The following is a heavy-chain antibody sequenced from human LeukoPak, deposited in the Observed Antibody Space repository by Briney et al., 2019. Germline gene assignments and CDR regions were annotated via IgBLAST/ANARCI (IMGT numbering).Heavy chain of an antibody. CDR3: ARAPTTVTNYYFDY. CDR2: IRNDGNDK. V-gene: IGHV3-30*02. J-gene: IGHJ4*02. D-gene: IGHD4-17*01. Sequence: GGSLRLSCAASGFTFSDYGIHWVRQAPGKGLEWVAFIRNDGNDKSYADSVKGRFTISRDNSKNTLYLQMGSLRAEDMAVYYCARAPTTVTNYYFDYWGQGTLVTVSS. CDR1: GFTFSDYG.